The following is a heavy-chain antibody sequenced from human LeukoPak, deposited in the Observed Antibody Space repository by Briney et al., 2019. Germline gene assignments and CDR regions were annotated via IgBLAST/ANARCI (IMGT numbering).Heavy chain of an antibody. J-gene: IGHJ4*02. V-gene: IGHV1-69*04. D-gene: IGHD3-3*01. Sequence: SVKVSCKASGGTFSSYTISWVRQVPGQGLEWMGRIIPILGIANYAQKFQGRVTITADKSTSTAYMELSSLRSEDTAVYYCARDNPRDFWSNFDYWGQGTLVTVSS. CDR1: GGTFSSYT. CDR3: ARDNPRDFWSNFDY. CDR2: IIPILGIA.